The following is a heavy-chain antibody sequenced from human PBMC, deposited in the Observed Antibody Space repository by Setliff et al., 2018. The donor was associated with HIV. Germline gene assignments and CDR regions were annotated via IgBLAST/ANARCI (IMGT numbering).Heavy chain of an antibody. J-gene: IGHJ4*02. CDR1: AVSIGGYS. CDR3: ARHGTWNSQRFHFDY. Sequence: SETLSLTCTVSAVSIGGYSWSWIRQSPGKGLEWIGSIYSTDTTNHNPSLESRVTISVDKSKNQFSLKLNPVTAADTAVYYCARHGTWNSQRFHFDYWGQGTPVTVSS. D-gene: IGHD1-7*01. CDR2: IYSTDTT. V-gene: IGHV4-4*09.